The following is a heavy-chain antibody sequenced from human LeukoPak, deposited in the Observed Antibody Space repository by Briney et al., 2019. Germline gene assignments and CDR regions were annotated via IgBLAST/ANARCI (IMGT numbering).Heavy chain of an antibody. J-gene: IGHJ4*02. CDR3: AVPTAGWLLLPGAIDY. Sequence: GGSLRLSCAASGFTFSSYAMSWVRQAPGKGLEWVSAISGSGGSTYYADSVKGRFTISRDNSKNTLYLQMNSLRAEDTAVYYCAVPTAGWLLLPGAIDYWGQGTLVTVSS. CDR1: GFTFSSYA. V-gene: IGHV3-23*01. CDR2: ISGSGGST. D-gene: IGHD3-22*01.